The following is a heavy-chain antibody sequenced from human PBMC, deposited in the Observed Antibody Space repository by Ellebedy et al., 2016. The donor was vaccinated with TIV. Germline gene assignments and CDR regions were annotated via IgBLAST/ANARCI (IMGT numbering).Heavy chain of an antibody. CDR3: ARDVWGGAFDI. CDR1: GGSFISSSYY. V-gene: IGHV4-39*07. D-gene: IGHD3-16*01. CDR2: IFHNGTT. J-gene: IGHJ3*02. Sequence: MPSETLSLTCSVPGGSFISSSYYWGWTRQPPGKGLDLMGTIFHNGTTYYSPSLKSRVTLSVDTSKNQFSLKLSSVTAADTAMYYCARDVWGGAFDIWGRGTMVTVSS.